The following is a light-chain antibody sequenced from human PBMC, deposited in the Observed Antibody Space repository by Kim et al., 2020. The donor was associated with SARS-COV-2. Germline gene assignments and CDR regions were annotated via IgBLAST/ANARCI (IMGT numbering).Light chain of an antibody. CDR3: QKYNSALGT. J-gene: IGKJ2*01. CDR2: AAS. V-gene: IGKV1-27*01. Sequence: ASGGDRVTITCRESQGISNYIAWYQQKPGKVPKLLIYAASTLQSGVPSRFSGSGSGTDFTLTISSLQPEDVATYYCQKYNSALGTFGQGTKLEI. CDR1: QGISNY.